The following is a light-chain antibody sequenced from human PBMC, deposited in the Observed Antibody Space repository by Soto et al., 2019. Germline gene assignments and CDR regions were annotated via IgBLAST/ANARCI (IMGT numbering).Light chain of an antibody. Sequence: QAVLTQQPSASGTPGQRVTISCSGSNSNIGSNSVNWYQQLPGTAPKLVIYDNNQRTSGVPDRVSGSTSGTSASLAIRGLQSEEAANDDWEAWDVSLNAHVAFGGGTKLTVL. V-gene: IGLV1-44*01. J-gene: IGLJ2*01. CDR1: NSNIGSNS. CDR2: DNN. CDR3: EAWDVSLNAHVA.